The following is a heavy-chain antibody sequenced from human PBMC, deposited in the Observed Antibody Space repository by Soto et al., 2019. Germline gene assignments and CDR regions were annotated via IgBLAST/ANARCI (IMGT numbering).Heavy chain of an antibody. J-gene: IGHJ6*03. V-gene: IGHV4-34*01. CDR3: ARLAPYYDFWSGYPGYYMDV. CDR2: INHSGST. D-gene: IGHD3-3*01. CDR1: GGSFSGYY. Sequence: SETLSLTCAVYGGSFSGYYWSWIRQPPGKGLEWIGEINHSGSTNYNPSLKSRVTISVDTSKNQFSLELSSVTAADTAVYYCARLAPYYDFWSGYPGYYMDVWGKGTTVTVSS.